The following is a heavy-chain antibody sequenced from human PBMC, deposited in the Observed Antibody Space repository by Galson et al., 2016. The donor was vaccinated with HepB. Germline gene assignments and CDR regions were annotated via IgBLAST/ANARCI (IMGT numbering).Heavy chain of an antibody. Sequence: SVKVSCKASGYRFTSSIISWVRQAPGQGFEWMGWISPYNGHTNFAQNLQGRLTMTTDTSTTTAYMELRSLKSDDTAVYNCARHHPDFDWFFSWGQGTLVTVSS. CDR1: GYRFTSSI. J-gene: IGHJ4*02. D-gene: IGHD3-9*01. V-gene: IGHV1-18*01. CDR3: ARHHPDFDWFFS. CDR2: ISPYNGHT.